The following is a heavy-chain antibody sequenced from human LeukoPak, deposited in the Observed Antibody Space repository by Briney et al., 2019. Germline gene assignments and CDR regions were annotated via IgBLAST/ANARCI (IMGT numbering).Heavy chain of an antibody. CDR2: IDPKSGGT. V-gene: IGHV1-2*02. CDR1: GYTFTDNY. D-gene: IGHD6-19*01. CDR3: ARWRGYSSGWSGPFDD. Sequence: ASLKVSCKASGYTFTDNYMHWVRQAPGQGLEWMGWIDPKSGGTNSAQRFQGRVTMTRDTSITTGYMELSSLTPDDTAIYYCARWRGYSSGWSGPFDDWGQGALVTVSS. J-gene: IGHJ4*02.